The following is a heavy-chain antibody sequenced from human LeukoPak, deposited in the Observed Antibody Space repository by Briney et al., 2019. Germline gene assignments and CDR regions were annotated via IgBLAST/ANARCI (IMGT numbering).Heavy chain of an antibody. D-gene: IGHD2-2*01. V-gene: IGHV1-69*04. CDR2: IIPILGIA. Sequence: ASVKVSCKASGGTFSSYAISWVRQAPGQGLEWMGRIIPILGIANYAQKFQGRVTITADKSTSTAYMELSSLRSEDTAVYYCARDPELKGCSSTSCYAGYWGQGTLVTVSS. J-gene: IGHJ4*02. CDR1: GGTFSSYA. CDR3: ARDPELKGCSSTSCYAGY.